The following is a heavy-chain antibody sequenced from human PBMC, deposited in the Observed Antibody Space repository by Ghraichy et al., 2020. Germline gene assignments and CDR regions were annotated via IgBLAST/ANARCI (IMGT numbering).Heavy chain of an antibody. D-gene: IGHD3-10*01. J-gene: IGHJ3*02. CDR1: GGSISSYY. V-gene: IGHV4-59*08. Sequence: SETLSLTCTVSGGSISSYYWSWIRQPPGKGLEWIGYIYYSGSTNYNPSLKSRVTISVDTSKNQFSLKLSSVTAADTAVYYCARHYYGYDAFDIWGQGTMVTVSS. CDR2: IYYSGST. CDR3: ARHYYGYDAFDI.